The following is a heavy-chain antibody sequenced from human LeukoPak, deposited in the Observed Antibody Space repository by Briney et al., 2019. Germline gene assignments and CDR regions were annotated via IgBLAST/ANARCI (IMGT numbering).Heavy chain of an antibody. CDR3: ARNGGYGKFDY. J-gene: IGHJ4*02. CDR2: IDHTGTT. D-gene: IGHD1-26*01. CDR1: GYSISSVYY. V-gene: IGHV4-38-2*01. Sequence: SETLSLTCAVSGYSISSVYYWGWIRRPPGKGLEWIGTIDHTGTTYYNPSLKSRVTMSVDTSKNQFSSNLNSVTAADTAFYYCARNGGYGKFDYWGQGTLVTVSS.